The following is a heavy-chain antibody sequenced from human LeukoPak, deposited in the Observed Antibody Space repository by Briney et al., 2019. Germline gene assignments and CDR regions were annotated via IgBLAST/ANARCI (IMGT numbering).Heavy chain of an antibody. J-gene: IGHJ3*02. Sequence: SETLSLTCTVSGGSISSDYWSWIRQPPGKGLEWIGYIHHSGNTNYNPSLTSRLTISVDTSKNQFTLRLSSVTAADTAVYYCARGYYDSSGYSNTFDIWGQGTMVTVSS. CDR3: ARGYYDSSGYSNTFDI. D-gene: IGHD3-22*01. CDR2: IHHSGNT. V-gene: IGHV4-59*08. CDR1: GGSISSDY.